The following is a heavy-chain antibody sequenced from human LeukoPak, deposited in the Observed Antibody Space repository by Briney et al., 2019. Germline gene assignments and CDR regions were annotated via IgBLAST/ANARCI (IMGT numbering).Heavy chain of an antibody. CDR2: ISYDGSNK. Sequence: GGSLRLSCAASGFTFSSYAMHWVRQAPGKGLEWVAAISYDGSNKYYADSVKGRFTISRDNSKNTLYLQMNSLRAEDTAVYYCARVYSGYDPYYFDYWGQGTLVTVSS. CDR1: GFTFSSYA. V-gene: IGHV3-30-3*01. J-gene: IGHJ4*02. D-gene: IGHD5-12*01. CDR3: ARVYSGYDPYYFDY.